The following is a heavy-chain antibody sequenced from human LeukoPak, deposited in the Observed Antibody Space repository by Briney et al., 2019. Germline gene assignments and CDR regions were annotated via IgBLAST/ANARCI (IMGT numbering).Heavy chain of an antibody. CDR1: GLTFSSHW. V-gene: IGHV3-74*01. D-gene: IGHD3-16*01. Sequence: PGGSLRLSCAASGLTFSSHWMHWVRQAPGKGLVWVSRITNDGSSTTYADSVKGRYTISRDNAKNMLYLQVNSLRAEDTAVYYCATQQGGSPAYWGQGTLVTVSS. J-gene: IGHJ4*02. CDR2: ITNDGSST. CDR3: ATQQGGSPAY.